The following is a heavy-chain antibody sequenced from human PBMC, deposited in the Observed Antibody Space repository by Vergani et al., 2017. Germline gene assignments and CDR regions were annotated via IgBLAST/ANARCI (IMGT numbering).Heavy chain of an antibody. CDR3: ATSGATRRLYYYYYIDV. CDR2: IYSGGST. D-gene: IGHD1-26*01. V-gene: IGHV3-53*04. Sequence: EVQLVESGGGLVQPGGSLRLSCAASGFTVSSNYMSWVRQAPGKGLEWVSVIYSGGSTYYADSVKSRFTISRHNSKNTLYLQMNSLRAEDTAVYYCATSGATRRLYYYYYIDVWGKGTTVTVSS. CDR1: GFTVSSNY. J-gene: IGHJ6*03.